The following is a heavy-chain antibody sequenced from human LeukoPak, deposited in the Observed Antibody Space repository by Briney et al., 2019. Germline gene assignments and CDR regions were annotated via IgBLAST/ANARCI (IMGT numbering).Heavy chain of an antibody. CDR3: ARYGEYSSSWYFDY. D-gene: IGHD6-13*01. CDR1: GFTFSSYS. CDR2: ISSSSSYI. Sequence: GGSLRLSCAASGFTFSSYSMNWVRQAPGKGLEWVSSISSSSSYIYYTDSVKGRFTISRDNAKNSLYLQMNSLRAEDTAVYYCARYGEYSSSWYFDYWGQGTLVTVSS. J-gene: IGHJ4*02. V-gene: IGHV3-21*01.